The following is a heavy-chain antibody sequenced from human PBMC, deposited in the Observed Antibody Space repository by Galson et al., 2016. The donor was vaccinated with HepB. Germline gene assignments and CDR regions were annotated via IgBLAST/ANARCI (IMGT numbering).Heavy chain of an antibody. J-gene: IGHJ6*02. CDR1: GDTFSRY. Sequence: SVKVSCKASGDTFSRYFSLVRQAPGQGLEWMGWISGYNGNTNYAQKLQGRVTMTTDTSTSTAYMELRSLRSDDTAVYYCARRPPVILVGGLGYYGMDVWGQGTTVTVSS. CDR2: ISGYNGNT. CDR3: ARRPPVILVGGLGYYGMDV. D-gene: IGHD2-21*01. V-gene: IGHV1-18*01.